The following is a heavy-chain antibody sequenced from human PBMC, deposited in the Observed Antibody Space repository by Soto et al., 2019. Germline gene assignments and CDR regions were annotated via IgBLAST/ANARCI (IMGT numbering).Heavy chain of an antibody. Sequence: QVQLVQSGAEVKKPGSSVKVSCKASGGTFRSYSISWVRQAPGQGLEWMGGIIPIFDITNYAQKFQGRVTITADESTSTAYMELCSLGSDDTAVYYCARPDEGGYSSNHHYYYALDVWGQGTTVTV. D-gene: IGHD3-22*01. CDR3: ARPDEGGYSSNHHYYYALDV. V-gene: IGHV1-69*01. CDR1: GGTFRSYS. J-gene: IGHJ6*02. CDR2: IIPIFDIT.